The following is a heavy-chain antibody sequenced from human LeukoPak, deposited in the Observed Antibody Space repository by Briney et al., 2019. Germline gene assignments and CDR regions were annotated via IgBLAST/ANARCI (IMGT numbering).Heavy chain of an antibody. D-gene: IGHD3/OR15-3a*01. J-gene: IGHJ4*02. CDR3: ARDRTYYFDD. Sequence: GGSLRLSCVASGFPFSSYWMTWVRQAPGKGLEWVANIKQDGSKKSYVDSVKGRFTISRDNAKNSLYLQMNSLRAEDTAIYYCARDRTYYFDDWGQGTLVTVSS. CDR1: GFPFSSYW. V-gene: IGHV3-7*01. CDR2: IKQDGSKK.